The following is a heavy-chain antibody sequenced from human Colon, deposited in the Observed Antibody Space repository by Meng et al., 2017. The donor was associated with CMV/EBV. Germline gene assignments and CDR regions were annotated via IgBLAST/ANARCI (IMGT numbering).Heavy chain of an antibody. CDR2: MDPNSGET. CDR1: ADPSTSCG. D-gene: IGHD1-1*01. J-gene: IGHJ4*02. CDR3: ARGPMNDGFDY. V-gene: IGHV1-8*01. Sequence: ASADPSTSCGYNWVRLRTGQGFGLMGWMDPNSGETTYSQNFQGRVTMTTDTSLSTAYLLLSSLVSDATAVFYCARGPMNDGFDYWGQGTLVTVSS.